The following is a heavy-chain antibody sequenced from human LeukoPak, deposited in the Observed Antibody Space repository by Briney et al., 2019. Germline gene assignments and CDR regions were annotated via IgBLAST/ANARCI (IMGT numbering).Heavy chain of an antibody. J-gene: IGHJ4*02. CDR2: ISSSSSYI. V-gene: IGHV3-21*01. Sequence: EGSLRLSCAASGFTFSSYSMNWVRQAPGKGLEWVSSISSSSSYIYYADSVKGRFTISRDNAKNSLYLRMNSLRAEDAAVYYCASTQRLLNYYDSSGYLYWGQGTLVTVSS. CDR1: GFTFSSYS. CDR3: ASTQRLLNYYDSSGYLY. D-gene: IGHD3-22*01.